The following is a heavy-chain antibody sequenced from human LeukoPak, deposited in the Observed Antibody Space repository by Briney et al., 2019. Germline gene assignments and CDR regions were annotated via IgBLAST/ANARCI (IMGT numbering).Heavy chain of an antibody. Sequence: PSETLSLTCAVYGGSFSGYYWSWVRQPPGKGRGWIGEINHSGSTNDNPSIKSLGTISVDTSKKQLTLKLSSVTAADTAVYYCASLRSRRSGGYLRLWGQGTLVTVSS. CDR3: ASLRSRRSGGYLRL. CDR2: INHSGST. J-gene: IGHJ4*02. CDR1: GGSFSGYY. D-gene: IGHD3-10*01. V-gene: IGHV4-34*01.